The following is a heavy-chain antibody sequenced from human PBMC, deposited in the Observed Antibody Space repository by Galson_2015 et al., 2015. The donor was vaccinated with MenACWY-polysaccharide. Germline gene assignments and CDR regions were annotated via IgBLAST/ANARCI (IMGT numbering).Heavy chain of an antibody. CDR2: ISTTTGNT. Sequence: SLRLSCAGSGLTFSSYGMGWVRQAPGKGLEWVSGISTTTGNTYYADSVRGRFTNSRDNSKNTLYLQMDSLRAEDTALYYCAKGAAHYGSGNYYDYWGQGTQVTVSS. J-gene: IGHJ4*02. V-gene: IGHV3-23*01. CDR3: AKGAAHYGSGNYYDY. CDR1: GLTFSSYG. D-gene: IGHD3-10*01.